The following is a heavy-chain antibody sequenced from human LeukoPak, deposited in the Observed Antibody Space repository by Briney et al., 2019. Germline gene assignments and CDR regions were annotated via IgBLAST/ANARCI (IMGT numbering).Heavy chain of an antibody. V-gene: IGHV3-21*01. CDR1: GFSFSSYT. J-gene: IGHJ4*02. Sequence: GSLRLSCAASGFSFSSYTMNWVRQAPGKGLEWVSIISSSSSYIYYTDSVKGRFTISRDNAKNSLFLQMNSLRDEDTAVYYCAKYTDYGGNFYFDYWGQGTLVTVSS. CDR2: ISSSSSYI. D-gene: IGHD4-23*01. CDR3: AKYTDYGGNFYFDY.